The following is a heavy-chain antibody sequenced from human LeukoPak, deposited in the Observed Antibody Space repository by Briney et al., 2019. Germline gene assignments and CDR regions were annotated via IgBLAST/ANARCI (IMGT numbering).Heavy chain of an antibody. CDR1: GGSVRSYY. J-gene: IGHJ3*02. CDR3: VRDWEGFNFDI. Sequence: KPSETLSLTCTVSGGSVRSYYWSWIRQPPGEGLEWIAYIHNTGSTNYNPSRKSRVTISLDTSKNEFSLKLTSVTAADTAVYYCVRDWEGFNFDIWGQGTMVTVSS. CDR2: IHNTGST. V-gene: IGHV4-59*02. D-gene: IGHD1-26*01.